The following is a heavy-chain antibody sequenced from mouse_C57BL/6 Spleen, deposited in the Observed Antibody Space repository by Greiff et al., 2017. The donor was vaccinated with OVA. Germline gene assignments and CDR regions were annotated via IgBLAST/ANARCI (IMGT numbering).Heavy chain of an antibody. CDR2: IRLKSDNYAT. D-gene: IGHD2-4*01. Sequence: EVMLVESGGGLVQPGGSMKLSCVASGFTFSNYWMNWVRQSPEKGLEWVAQIRLKSDNYATHYAESVKGRFTISRDDSKSSVYLQMNNLRAEDTGIYYCTGGVYYDPFYAMDYWGQGTSVTVSS. J-gene: IGHJ4*01. CDR3: TGGVYYDPFYAMDY. CDR1: GFTFSNYW. V-gene: IGHV6-3*01.